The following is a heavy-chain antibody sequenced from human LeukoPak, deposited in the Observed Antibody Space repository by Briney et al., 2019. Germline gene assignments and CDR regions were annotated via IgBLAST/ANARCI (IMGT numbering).Heavy chain of an antibody. J-gene: IGHJ3*02. Sequence: GGSLRLSCAASGFTFSSYSMNWVRQAPGKGLEWVSSISSSSSYIYYADSVKGRFTISRDNAKNSLYLQMNSLRAEDTAVYYCARDRGVVRDAFDIWGQGTMVTVSS. CDR1: GFTFSSYS. D-gene: IGHD2-8*02. V-gene: IGHV3-21*01. CDR2: ISSSSSYI. CDR3: ARDRGVVRDAFDI.